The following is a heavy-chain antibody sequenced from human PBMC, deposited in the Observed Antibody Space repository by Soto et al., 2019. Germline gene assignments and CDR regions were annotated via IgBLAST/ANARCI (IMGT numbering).Heavy chain of an antibody. D-gene: IGHD4-17*01. V-gene: IGHV1-46*01. CDR1: GYTLTSYY. CDR2: INPSGGST. J-gene: IGHJ6*02. Sequence: ASVKVTSKASGYTLTSYYMHWVRQAPGQGLEWMGIINPSGGSTSYAQKFQGRVTMTRDTSTSTVYMELSSLRAEDTAVYYCARTHDYGDLKVHYYGMDVWGQGTTVTVSS. CDR3: ARTHDYGDLKVHYYGMDV.